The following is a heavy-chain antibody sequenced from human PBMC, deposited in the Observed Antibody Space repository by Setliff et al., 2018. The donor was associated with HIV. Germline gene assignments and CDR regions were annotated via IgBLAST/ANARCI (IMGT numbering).Heavy chain of an antibody. V-gene: IGHV1-2*06. Sequence: ASVKVSCKASGYTFAGYYMHWVRQAPGQGLEWMGRINPNSGGTNYAQKFQGRVTMTRDTSISTAYMELSRLRPDDTAVYYCVRPGYYDSSGPYAFDIWGQGTMVTVSS. J-gene: IGHJ3*02. CDR1: GYTFAGYY. CDR3: VRPGYYDSSGPYAFDI. CDR2: INPNSGGT. D-gene: IGHD3-22*01.